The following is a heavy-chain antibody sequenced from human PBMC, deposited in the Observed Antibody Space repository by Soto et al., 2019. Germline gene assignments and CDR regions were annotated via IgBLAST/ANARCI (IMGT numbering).Heavy chain of an antibody. V-gene: IGHV2-5*01. Sequence: SGPTLVNPTQTLTLTCTFSGFSLSTSGVGVGWIRQPPGKALEWLALIYWNDDKRYSPSLKSRLTITKDTSKNQVVLTMTNMDPVDTATYYCAHSVPDIVVVPAALRAQAYWFDPWGQGTLVTVSS. D-gene: IGHD2-2*01. CDR3: AHSVPDIVVVPAALRAQAYWFDP. CDR2: IYWNDDK. J-gene: IGHJ5*02. CDR1: GFSLSTSGVG.